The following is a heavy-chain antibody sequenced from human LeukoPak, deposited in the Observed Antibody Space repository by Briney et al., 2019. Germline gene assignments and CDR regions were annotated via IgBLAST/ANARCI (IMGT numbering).Heavy chain of an antibody. J-gene: IGHJ4*02. D-gene: IGHD3-22*01. CDR1: AASIRNNH. CDR2: IHSTGST. CDR3: ARRFYYDGHHDS. V-gene: IGHV4-59*08. Sequence: SETLSLTCTVSAASIRNNHWSWIRQPPGEGLEWIGYIHSTGSTSYNPSLKSRVTISVDTSKNQFSLNLTSVTAADTAVYYCARRFYYDGHHDSWGQGTLVTVSS.